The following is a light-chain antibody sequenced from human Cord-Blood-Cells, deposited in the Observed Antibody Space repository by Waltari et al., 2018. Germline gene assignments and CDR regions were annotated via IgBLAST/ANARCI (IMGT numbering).Light chain of an antibody. CDR1: QSISSY. V-gene: IGKV1-39*01. CDR3: QQSYSRT. J-gene: IGKJ2*01. Sequence: DIQMTQSPSSLSASVGDRVTITCRASQSISSYLNWYRQKPGKAPKLLIYAASSLQSGVPSRFSGSGSGTDFTLTISSLQPEDFATYYCQQSYSRTFGQGTKLEIK. CDR2: AAS.